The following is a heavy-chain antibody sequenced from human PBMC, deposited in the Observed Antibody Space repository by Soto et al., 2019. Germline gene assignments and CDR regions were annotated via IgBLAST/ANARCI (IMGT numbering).Heavy chain of an antibody. CDR2: IYHSGST. V-gene: IGHV4-30-2*01. D-gene: IGHD2-2*02. CDR1: GGSISSGGYS. CDR3: ARAALVPAAIGWFDP. Sequence: QLQLQESGSGLVKPSQTLSLTCAVSGGSISSGGYSWSWIRQPPGKGLEWIGYIYHSGSTYYNPSLKSRVTISVDRSKNQFSLKLSSETAADTAVYYCARAALVPAAIGWFDPWGQGTLVTVSS. J-gene: IGHJ5*02.